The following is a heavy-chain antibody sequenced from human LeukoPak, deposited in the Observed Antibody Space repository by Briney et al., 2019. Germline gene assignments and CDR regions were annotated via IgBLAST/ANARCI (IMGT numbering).Heavy chain of an antibody. CDR3: AKRMSRGAVAALFDY. J-gene: IGHJ4*02. D-gene: IGHD6-19*01. CDR2: ISGSGGST. Sequence: GGSLRLSCAASGFTFSSYAMSWVRQAPGKGLEWVSAISGSGGSTYYAESVKGRFTLARENSKNTLYLQMNSLRPEDTAVYYCAKRMSRGAVAALFDYWGQGTLVTVSS. V-gene: IGHV3-23*01. CDR1: GFTFSSYA.